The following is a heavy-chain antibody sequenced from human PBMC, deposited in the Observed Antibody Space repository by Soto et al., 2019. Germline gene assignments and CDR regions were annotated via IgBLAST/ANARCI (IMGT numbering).Heavy chain of an antibody. CDR3: ARVVPTVTTGGPDY. CDR2: ISAYNGNT. V-gene: IGHV1-18*01. J-gene: IGHJ4*02. D-gene: IGHD4-17*01. Sequence: QVQLVQSGVEVEKPGASVKVSCKASGYTFTSYGISWVRQAPGQGLEWMGWISAYNGNTNYAQKFQGRVTMTTATSTSTAYMELRSLKSDDTAVYYCARVVPTVTTGGPDYWGQGTLVSVSS. CDR1: GYTFTSYG.